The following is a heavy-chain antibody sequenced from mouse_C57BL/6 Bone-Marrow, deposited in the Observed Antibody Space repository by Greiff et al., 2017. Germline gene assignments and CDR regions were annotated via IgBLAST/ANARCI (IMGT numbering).Heavy chain of an antibody. D-gene: IGHD1-1*01. V-gene: IGHV5-4*01. CDR2: ISDGGSYT. CDR3: ARDFDDGSRGLGHYARDY. Sequence: EVKLMESGGGLVKPGGSLKLSCAASGFTFSSYAMSWVRQTPEKRLEWVATISDGGSYTYYPDTVKGRFTISSDTAKNNLYLQMSHLKAEDTAMYYCARDFDDGSRGLGHYARDYWGQGTSVTVSS. J-gene: IGHJ4*01. CDR1: GFTFSSYA.